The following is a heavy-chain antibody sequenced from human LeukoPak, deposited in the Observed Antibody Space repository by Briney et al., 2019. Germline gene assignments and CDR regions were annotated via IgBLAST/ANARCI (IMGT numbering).Heavy chain of an antibody. D-gene: IGHD6-13*01. J-gene: IGHJ3*02. CDR3: ARVRDSRDSDAFDT. CDR1: GFTFSSYG. CDR2: IWFDGTNE. V-gene: IGHV3-33*01. Sequence: GGSLRLSCAASGFTFSSYGMRWVRQAPGKGLEWVALIWFDGTNENYGDSVNGRFTISRDNSKNTGYLEMSSLRAEDTALYYCARVRDSRDSDAFDTWGQGTMVTISS.